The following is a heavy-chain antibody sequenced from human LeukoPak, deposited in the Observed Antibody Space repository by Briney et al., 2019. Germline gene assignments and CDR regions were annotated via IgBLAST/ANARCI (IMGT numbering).Heavy chain of an antibody. D-gene: IGHD7-27*01. CDR3: AREAKPPAGGQLGIFDS. Sequence: SETLSLTCIVSGYSISSDYYWGWIRPSPGKGLQWIGSIYHTGSTYSNPSLKSRVTISVDTSKNQFSLKLSSVTAADTAVYYCAREAKPPAGGQLGIFDSWGQGALVTVSS. CDR2: IYHTGST. J-gene: IGHJ4*02. CDR1: GYSISSDYY. V-gene: IGHV4-38-2*02.